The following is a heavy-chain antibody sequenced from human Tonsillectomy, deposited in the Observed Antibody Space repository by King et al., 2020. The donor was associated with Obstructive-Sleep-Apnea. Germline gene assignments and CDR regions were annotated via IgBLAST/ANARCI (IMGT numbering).Heavy chain of an antibody. CDR2: SNTGGGTT. CDR3: AKRVDTAMVFDY. Sequence: VQLVESGGGLVQPGGSLRLSCAASGFTFSNYAMSWVRHAPGKGLEWVSASNTGGGTTDYADSVKGGFTSSRDNSKNTLYLQMNSLRAEDTAVYYCAKRVDTAMVFDYWGQGTLVTVSS. J-gene: IGHJ4*02. V-gene: IGHV3-23*04. D-gene: IGHD5-18*01. CDR1: GFTFSNYA.